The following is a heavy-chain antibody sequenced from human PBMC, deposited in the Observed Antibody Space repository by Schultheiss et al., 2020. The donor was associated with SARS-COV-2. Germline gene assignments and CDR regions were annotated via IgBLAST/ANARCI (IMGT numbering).Heavy chain of an antibody. CDR2: ISAYNGNT. D-gene: IGHD2-15*01. V-gene: IGHV1-18*04. CDR1: GYTFTGYY. J-gene: IGHJ5*02. Sequence: ASVKVSCKASGYTFTGYYMHWVRQAPGQGLEWMGWISAYNGNTNYAQKLQGRVTMTTDTSTSTAYMELRSLRSDDTAVYYCARDHGVVAAIIWFDPWGQGTLVTVSS. CDR3: ARDHGVVAAIIWFDP.